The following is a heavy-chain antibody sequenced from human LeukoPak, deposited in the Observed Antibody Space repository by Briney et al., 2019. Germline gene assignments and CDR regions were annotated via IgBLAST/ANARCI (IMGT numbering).Heavy chain of an antibody. CDR3: ARVTLDYDFWSGTGNDAFDI. CDR1: GGSISSSSYY. V-gene: IGHV4-39*01. J-gene: IGHJ3*02. D-gene: IGHD3-3*01. CDR2: IYYSGST. Sequence: PSETLSLTCTVSGGSISSSSYYWGWIRQPPGKGLEWIGSIYYSGSTYYNPSLKSRVTISVDTSKNQFSLKLSSVTAADTAVYYCARVTLDYDFWSGTGNDAFDIWGQGTMVTVSS.